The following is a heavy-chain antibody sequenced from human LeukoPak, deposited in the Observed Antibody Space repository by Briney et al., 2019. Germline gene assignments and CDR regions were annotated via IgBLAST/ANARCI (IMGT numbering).Heavy chain of an antibody. Sequence: PGGSLRLSCAASTFTFANSAIYWFRQAPGKGLEWVSTIDGGGGNTYYTDSVTGRFTISRDNSKNTLYLQMNSLRAEDTAVYYCAKKTDSAARYFAYWGQGTRVTVSS. J-gene: IGHJ4*02. CDR2: IDGGGGNT. CDR1: TFTFANSA. CDR3: AKKTDSAARYFAY. V-gene: IGHV3-23*01. D-gene: IGHD2-15*01.